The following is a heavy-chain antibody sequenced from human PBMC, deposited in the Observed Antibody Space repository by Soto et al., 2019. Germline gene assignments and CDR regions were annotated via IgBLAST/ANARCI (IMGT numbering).Heavy chain of an antibody. V-gene: IGHV4-34*01. CDR3: VVGLEDVVGGQLDY. Sequence: SETLSLTCAVFGGSFSGYCWRWIRQPPGQGLEWIGYIYYSGSTYYSPSLKSRLTISVDTSQNQFSLRLTSVTAADTAVYYCVVGLEDVVGGQLDYWGQGALVTVSS. J-gene: IGHJ4*02. CDR1: GGSFSGYC. CDR2: IYYSGST. D-gene: IGHD2-15*01.